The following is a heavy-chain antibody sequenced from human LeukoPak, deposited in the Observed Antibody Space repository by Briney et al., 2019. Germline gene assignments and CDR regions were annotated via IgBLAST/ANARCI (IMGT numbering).Heavy chain of an antibody. J-gene: IGHJ5*02. Sequence: SETLSLTCTVSGGSISSSSYYWGWIRQPPGKGLEWIGSIYYSGSTYYNPSLKSRVTISVDTSKNQFSLKLSSVTAADTAVYYCVRRGTSYDILTGYYNWFDPWGQGTLVTVSS. CDR1: GGSISSSSYY. CDR3: VRRGTSYDILTGYYNWFDP. D-gene: IGHD3-9*01. CDR2: IYYSGST. V-gene: IGHV4-39*01.